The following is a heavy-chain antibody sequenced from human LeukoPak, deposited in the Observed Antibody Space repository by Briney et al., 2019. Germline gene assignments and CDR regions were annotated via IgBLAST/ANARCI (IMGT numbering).Heavy chain of an antibody. D-gene: IGHD3-22*01. Sequence: SETLSLTRGVYGGSFSGYVWSRIRQPPGKGLQWIGEINHSGSTTYNPSLKSQVTISLDTSRNQFSLKLTSVTAADTAVYYCAKTPVVTLSAFDIWGQGTLVTVSS. V-gene: IGHV4-34*01. CDR2: INHSGST. J-gene: IGHJ3*02. CDR1: GGSFSGYV. CDR3: AKTPVVTLSAFDI.